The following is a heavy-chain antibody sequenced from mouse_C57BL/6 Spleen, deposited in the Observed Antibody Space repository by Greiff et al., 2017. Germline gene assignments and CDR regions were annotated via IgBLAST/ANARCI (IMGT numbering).Heavy chain of an antibody. CDR2: IDPENGDT. Sequence: EVQLQQSGAELVRPGASVKLSCTASGFNIKDDYMHWVKQRPEQGLEWIGWIDPENGDTEYASKFQGKATITADTSSNTAYLQLSSLTSEDTAVYYGTTSYCYGRIGYWGQGTTLTVSS. J-gene: IGHJ2*01. V-gene: IGHV14-4*01. CDR1: GFNIKDDY. CDR3: TTSYCYGRIGY. D-gene: IGHD1-1*01.